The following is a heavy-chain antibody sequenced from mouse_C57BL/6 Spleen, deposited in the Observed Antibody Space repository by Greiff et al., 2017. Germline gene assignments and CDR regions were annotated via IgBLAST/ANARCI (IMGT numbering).Heavy chain of an antibody. V-gene: IGHV2-2*01. Sequence: QVQLKESGPGLVQPSQSLSITCTVSGFSLTSYGVHWVRQSPGKGLEWLGVIWSGGSTDYNAAFISRLSISKDNSKSQVFFKMNSLQADDTAIYYCARNRYYGSSPSYAMDYWGQGTSVTVSS. D-gene: IGHD1-1*01. CDR3: ARNRYYGSSPSYAMDY. J-gene: IGHJ4*01. CDR2: IWSGGST. CDR1: GFSLTSYG.